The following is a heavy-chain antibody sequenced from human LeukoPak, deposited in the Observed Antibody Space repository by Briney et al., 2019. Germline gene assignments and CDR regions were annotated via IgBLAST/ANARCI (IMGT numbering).Heavy chain of an antibody. Sequence: GGCLRLACSASGLSFISSWMRWVRQSPGKGLEWVANKKQDETEKYDMPSVKRRFTISRDNTKNSLYMQMSSMRAEDTAVYYCARLSDSVRCFGFDLWGQGTTVTVSS. J-gene: IGHJ3*01. CDR1: GLSFISSW. CDR2: KKQDETEK. V-gene: IGHV3-7*01. D-gene: IGHD5/OR15-5a*01. CDR3: ARLSDSVRCFGFDL.